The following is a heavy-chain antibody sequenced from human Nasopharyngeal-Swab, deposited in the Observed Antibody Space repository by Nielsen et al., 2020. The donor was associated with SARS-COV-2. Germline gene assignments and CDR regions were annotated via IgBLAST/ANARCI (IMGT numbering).Heavy chain of an antibody. CDR2: INHSGST. V-gene: IGHV4-39*07. CDR3: ARGKIAVAGRGAFDI. J-gene: IGHJ3*02. Sequence: SETLSLTCTVSGGSISSGGYYWSWIRQPPGKGLEWIGEINHSGSTNYNPSLKSRVTISVDTSKNQFSLKLSSVTAADTAVYYCARGKIAVAGRGAFDIWGQGTMVTVSS. CDR1: GGSISSGGYY. D-gene: IGHD6-19*01.